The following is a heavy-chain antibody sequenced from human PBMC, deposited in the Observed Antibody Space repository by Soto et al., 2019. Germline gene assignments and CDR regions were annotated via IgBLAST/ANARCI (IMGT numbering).Heavy chain of an antibody. D-gene: IGHD6-19*01. CDR2: ISSSGYI. CDR3: TTGYKSGPPPEYFQH. V-gene: IGHV3-21*01. Sequence: PGGSLRLSCAASGFTFSSYNMNWVRQAPGKGLEWVSSISSSGYIYYADSVKGRFTISRDNAKNSLYLQMNSLRAEDTAVYYCTTGYKSGPPPEYFQHWGQGTLVTVSS. J-gene: IGHJ1*01. CDR1: GFTFSSYN.